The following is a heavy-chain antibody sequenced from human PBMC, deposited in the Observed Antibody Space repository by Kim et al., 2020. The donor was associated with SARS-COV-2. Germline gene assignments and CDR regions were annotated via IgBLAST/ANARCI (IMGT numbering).Heavy chain of an antibody. J-gene: IGHJ3*02. Sequence: GGSLRLSCAASGFTFSSYAMHWVRQAPGKGLEWVAVISYDGSNKYYADSVKGRFTISRDNSKNTLYLQMNSLRAEDTAVYYCARDPVITGHDAFDIWGQGTMVTVSS. D-gene: IGHD3-22*01. CDR1: GFTFSSYA. CDR2: ISYDGSNK. CDR3: ARDPVITGHDAFDI. V-gene: IGHV3-30-3*01.